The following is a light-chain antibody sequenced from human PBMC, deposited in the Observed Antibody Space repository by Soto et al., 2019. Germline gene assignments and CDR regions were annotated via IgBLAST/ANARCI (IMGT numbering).Light chain of an antibody. Sequence: EIVLTQSPATLSLSPGERATLSCRASQSVSSYLAWYQQKPGQAPRLLIYDASNRATGIPARFSGSGSGTDVTLPIRSLEHEDFAVYYCQQRSNWPPRYTFGQGTKLEIK. CDR3: QQRSNWPPRYT. V-gene: IGKV3-11*01. CDR2: DAS. CDR1: QSVSSY. J-gene: IGKJ2*01.